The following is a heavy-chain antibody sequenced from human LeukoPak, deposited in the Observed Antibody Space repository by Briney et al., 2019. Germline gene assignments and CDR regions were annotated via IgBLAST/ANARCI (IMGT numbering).Heavy chain of an antibody. CDR3: ARAEVGIQLWSDAFDI. CDR1: GYTFTGYY. CDR2: INPNSGGT. D-gene: IGHD5-18*01. V-gene: IGHV1-2*02. J-gene: IGHJ3*02. Sequence: ASVKVSCKASGYTFTGYYMHWVRQAPGQGLEWMGWINPNSGGTNYAQKFQGRVTMTRDTSISTAYMELSRLRSDDTAVYYCARAEVGIQLWSDAFDIWGQGTMVTVSS.